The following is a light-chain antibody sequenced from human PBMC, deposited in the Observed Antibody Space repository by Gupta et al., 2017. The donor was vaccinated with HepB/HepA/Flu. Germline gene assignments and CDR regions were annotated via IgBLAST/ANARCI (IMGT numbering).Light chain of an antibody. CDR3: QHYNNWPPWT. V-gene: IGKV3-15*01. CDR2: GAS. CDR1: KSVSSN. J-gene: IGKJ1*01. Sequence: IVMTQSPATLSESQGERATLTCRASKSVSSNLAWYQQKPGQAPRLLIYGASTRDTGIPARFSGRGSWTEFTLTISSLQSEDFAVYYCQHYNNWPPWTFGQGTKVEIK.